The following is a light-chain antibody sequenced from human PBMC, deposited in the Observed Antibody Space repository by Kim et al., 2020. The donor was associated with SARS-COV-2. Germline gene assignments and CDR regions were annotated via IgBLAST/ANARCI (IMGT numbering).Light chain of an antibody. Sequence: LSPGETATLSRRASQGISSYLAGNKKRPGQTIRLLIYDAYRRASGIPPRFSGSGSGTGFTITISSLEPEDFAIYYCQQRSNWPLTFGGGTKVDIK. J-gene: IGKJ4*01. CDR1: QGISSY. CDR2: DAY. CDR3: QQRSNWPLT. V-gene: IGKV3-11*01.